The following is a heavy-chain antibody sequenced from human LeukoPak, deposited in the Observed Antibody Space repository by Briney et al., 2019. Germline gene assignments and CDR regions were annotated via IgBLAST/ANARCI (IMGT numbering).Heavy chain of an antibody. CDR2: IIPILGIA. J-gene: IGHJ4*02. V-gene: IGHV1-69*04. Sequence: SVKVSCKASGYTFSGFFMHWVRQAPGQGFEWMGRIIPILGIANYAQKFQGRVTITADKSTSTAYMELSSLRSEDTAVYYCARDVGSIAAAGTPGGYWGQGTLVTVSS. CDR3: ARDVGSIAAAGTPGGY. D-gene: IGHD6-13*01. CDR1: GYTFSGFF.